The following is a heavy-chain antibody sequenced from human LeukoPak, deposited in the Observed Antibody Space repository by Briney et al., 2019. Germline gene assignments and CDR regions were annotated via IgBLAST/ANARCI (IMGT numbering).Heavy chain of an antibody. D-gene: IGHD4-17*01. CDR2: ISYDGSNK. Sequence: GGSLRLSCAASGFTFSSYGMHWVRQAPGKGLEWVAVISYDGSNKYYADSVKGRFTISRDNSKNTLYLQMNSLRAEDTAVYYCMTTVTTGPDAFDIWGQGTMVTVSS. V-gene: IGHV3-30*03. CDR1: GFTFSSYG. J-gene: IGHJ3*02. CDR3: MTTVTTGPDAFDI.